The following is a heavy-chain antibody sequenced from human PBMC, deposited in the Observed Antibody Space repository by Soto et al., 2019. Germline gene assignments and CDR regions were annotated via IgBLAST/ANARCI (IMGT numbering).Heavy chain of an antibody. J-gene: IGHJ4*02. V-gene: IGHV4-59*01. CDR1: GGSIISGY. D-gene: IGHD2-15*01. CDR2: ISYSGNT. CDR3: AGLRGYAGSPIDY. Sequence: SETLSLTCTVSGGSIISGYWSWIRQPPGKGLEWIGYISYSGNTNYNPSLKSRVTMSVDTPKNQFSLRLSSVTTADTAVYYCAGLRGYAGSPIDYWGEGTLVTVYS.